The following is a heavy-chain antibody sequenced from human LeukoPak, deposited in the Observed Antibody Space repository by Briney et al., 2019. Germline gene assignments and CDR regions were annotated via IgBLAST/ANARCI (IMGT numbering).Heavy chain of an antibody. V-gene: IGHV3-7*01. J-gene: IGHJ5*02. CDR3: ARDPSGYSSGA. D-gene: IGHD6-19*01. Sequence: GGSLRLSCAASGFTFSSYWMSWVRQAPGKGLGWVANIKQDGSEKYYVDSVKGRFTISRDNAKNSLYLQMNSLRAEDTAVYYCARDPSGYSSGAWGQGTLVTVSS. CDR1: GFTFSSYW. CDR2: IKQDGSEK.